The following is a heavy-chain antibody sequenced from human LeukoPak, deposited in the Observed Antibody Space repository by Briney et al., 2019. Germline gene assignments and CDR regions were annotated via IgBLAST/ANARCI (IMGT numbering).Heavy chain of an antibody. CDR2: ISYDGSNK. Sequence: GRSLRLSCAASGFTFSSYAMHWVRQAPGKGLEWVGVISYDGSNKYYADSVKGRFTISRDNSKNTLYLQMNSLRAEDTAVYYCARDLRFGGAFDIWSQGTMVTVSS. V-gene: IGHV3-30*01. CDR3: ARDLRFGGAFDI. D-gene: IGHD3-3*01. CDR1: GFTFSSYA. J-gene: IGHJ3*02.